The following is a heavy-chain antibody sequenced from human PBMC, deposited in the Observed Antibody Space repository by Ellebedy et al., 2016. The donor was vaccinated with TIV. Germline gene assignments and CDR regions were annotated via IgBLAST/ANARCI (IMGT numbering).Heavy chain of an antibody. CDR2: INHSGST. CDR1: GGSFSGYY. J-gene: IGHJ6*03. CDR3: ASLPVAGTPHTPYYYYYMDV. D-gene: IGHD6-19*01. V-gene: IGHV4-34*01. Sequence: SETLSLXXAVYGGSFSGYYWSWIRQPPGKGLEWIGEINHSGSTNYNPSLKSRVTISVDTSKNQFSLKLSSVTAADTAVYYCASLPVAGTPHTPYYYYYMDVWGKGTTVTVSS.